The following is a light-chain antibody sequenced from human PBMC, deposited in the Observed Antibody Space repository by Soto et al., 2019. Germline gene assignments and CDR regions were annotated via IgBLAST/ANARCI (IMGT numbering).Light chain of an antibody. CDR1: QSVRSSY. CDR2: GAS. Sequence: ETVLTQSPGTLSLSPGERATLACRASQSVRSSYLAWFQQKPGQAPRLLIYGASTRATGIPDRFSGSGSGTDFTLTISRLEPEDFAVYYCQQYGSTPSTFGPGTKVAIK. V-gene: IGKV3-20*01. CDR3: QQYGSTPST. J-gene: IGKJ3*01.